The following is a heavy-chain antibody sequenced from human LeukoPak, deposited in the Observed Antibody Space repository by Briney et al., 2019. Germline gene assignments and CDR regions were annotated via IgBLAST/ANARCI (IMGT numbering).Heavy chain of an antibody. CDR3: ATGKGDYYDNSNSPYAAFDI. J-gene: IGHJ3*02. Sequence: GASVKVSCKASGFTSIAHCIHWVRQAPGQGLEWIGWIRPHGGGTKFAQNFQGRVTMTRDTSINTVYMELSGLRSDDTAVYYCATGKGDYYDNSNSPYAAFDIWGQGTIVTVSS. CDR2: IRPHGGGT. CDR1: GFTSIAHC. V-gene: IGHV1-2*02. D-gene: IGHD3-22*01.